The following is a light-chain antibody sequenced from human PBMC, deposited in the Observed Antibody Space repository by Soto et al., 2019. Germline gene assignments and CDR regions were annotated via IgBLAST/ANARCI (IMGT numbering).Light chain of an antibody. CDR3: SSNISSGSLRV. CDR1: SRDVGASKY. Sequence: QSALTQPASVSGSPGQSITISCAGTSRDVGASKYVSWYQQHPGKAPKLMIYEVSNRPSGVSNRFSGSKSGNTASLTISGLQAEDEGDYYCSSNISSGSLRVFGGGTKVTVL. V-gene: IGLV2-14*01. J-gene: IGLJ3*02. CDR2: EVS.